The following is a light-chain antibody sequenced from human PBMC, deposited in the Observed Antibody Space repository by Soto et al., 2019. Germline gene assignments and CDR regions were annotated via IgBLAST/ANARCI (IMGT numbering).Light chain of an antibody. CDR3: QSYDSSLSGPFYV. J-gene: IGLJ1*01. V-gene: IGLV1-40*01. CDR1: SSNIGAGYD. Sequence: QAVLTQPPSVSGAPRQRVTISCTGSSSNIGAGYDVHWYQQLPGTAPKLLIYGNSNRPSGVPDRFSGSKSGTSASLAITGLQAEDEADYYCQSYDSSLSGPFYVFGTGTKVTVL. CDR2: GNS.